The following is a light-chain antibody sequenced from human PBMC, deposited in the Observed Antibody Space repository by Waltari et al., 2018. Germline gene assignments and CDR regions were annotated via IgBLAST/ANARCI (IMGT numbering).Light chain of an antibody. Sequence: QSALTQPASVSGSPGQSITISCTGSSSDVGSANLVSWYQQYPGKAPKLLIYEVSNRPSGVSHRCSGSKSGNTASLTISALQAEDEADYYCLSHTTSRLYVFGTGTKVIVL. CDR2: EVS. CDR3: LSHTTSRLYV. CDR1: SSDVGSANL. J-gene: IGLJ1*01. V-gene: IGLV2-14*01.